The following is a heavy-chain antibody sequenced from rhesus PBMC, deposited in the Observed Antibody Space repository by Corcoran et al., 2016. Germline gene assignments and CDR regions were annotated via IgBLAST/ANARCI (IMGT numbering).Heavy chain of an antibody. Sequence: QVQLQESGPGVVKPSETLSLTCAVSGGSISSYWWGWIRQPPGKGLEWIGQIYGGKGRPRYNPSLRSRVTISSDTAKTQFSLKMGAVTAADTAVYYCAKDGGSGYYTGRAWSRFDYWGQGVLVTVSS. J-gene: IGHJ4*01. V-gene: IGHV4-147*01. CDR2: IYGGKGRP. D-gene: IGHD3-28*01. CDR1: GGSISSYW. CDR3: AKDGGSGYYTGRAWSRFDY.